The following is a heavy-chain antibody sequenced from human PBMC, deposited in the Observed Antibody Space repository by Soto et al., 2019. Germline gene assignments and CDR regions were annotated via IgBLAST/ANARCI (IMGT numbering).Heavy chain of an antibody. Sequence: GASVKVSCKASGGTFSSYAISWVRQAPGQGLEWMGGIIPIFGTANYAQKFQGRVTITADESTSTAYMELSSLRSEDMAVYYCARVHPSGWYYYYYGMDVWGQGTTVTVSS. CDR2: IIPIFGTA. V-gene: IGHV1-69*13. D-gene: IGHD6-19*01. CDR1: GGTFSSYA. J-gene: IGHJ6*02. CDR3: ARVHPSGWYYYYYGMDV.